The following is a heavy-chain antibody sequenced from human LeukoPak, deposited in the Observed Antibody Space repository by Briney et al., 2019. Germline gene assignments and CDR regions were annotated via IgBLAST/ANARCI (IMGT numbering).Heavy chain of an antibody. J-gene: IGHJ4*02. CDR3: ARDLGATYYFDF. Sequence: GASVKVSCKASGYTFTSYGISWVRQAPGQGLEWMGWISAYSGNTNYAQKLQGRVTMTTDTSTSTAYMELGSLRSGDTAVYYCARDLGATYYFDFWGQRTLVTVSS. D-gene: IGHD1-26*01. V-gene: IGHV1-18*01. CDR1: GYTFTSYG. CDR2: ISAYSGNT.